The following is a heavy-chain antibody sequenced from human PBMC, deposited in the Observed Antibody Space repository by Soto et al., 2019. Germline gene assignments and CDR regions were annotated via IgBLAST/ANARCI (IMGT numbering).Heavy chain of an antibody. CDR1: GGSISSGGYY. V-gene: IGHV4-31*03. J-gene: IGHJ4*02. CDR3: ARSPEATVTAFDY. CDR2: IYYSGST. D-gene: IGHD4-17*01. Sequence: QVQLQESGPGLVKPSQTLSLTCTVSGGSISSGGYYWSWIRQHPGKGLELFGYIYYSGSTYYNPSLKSRVTISVDTSKNQFSRKLSSVTAADTAVYYCARSPEATVTAFDYWGQGTLVTVSS.